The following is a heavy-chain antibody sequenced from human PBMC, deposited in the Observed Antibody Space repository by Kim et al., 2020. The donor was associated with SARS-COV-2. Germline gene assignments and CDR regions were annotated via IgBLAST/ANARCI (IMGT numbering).Heavy chain of an antibody. V-gene: IGHV3-74*01. Sequence: GGSLRLSCAASGFTFSSYWMHWVRQAPGKGLVWVSRINSDGSSTSYADSVKGRFTISRDNAKNTLYLQMNSLRAEDTAVYYCASPYCSGGSCDYWGQGTLVTVSS. CDR1: GFTFSSYW. D-gene: IGHD2-15*01. J-gene: IGHJ4*02. CDR2: INSDGSST. CDR3: ASPYCSGGSCDY.